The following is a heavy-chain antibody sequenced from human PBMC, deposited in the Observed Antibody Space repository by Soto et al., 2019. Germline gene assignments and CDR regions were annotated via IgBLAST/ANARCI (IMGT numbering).Heavy chain of an antibody. CDR1: GGSISSSTYH. CDR3: SRERESAPKH. CDR2: IYYTGTT. V-gene: IGHV4-39*02. Sequence: SETLSLTCTVSGGSISSSTYHWAWIRQPPGKGLEWIASIYYTGTTYYSPSLKSRVTISVDTSKNHFSLKLSSVTAADTAVYYCSRERESAPKHWGQETLVTVSS. J-gene: IGHJ4*02.